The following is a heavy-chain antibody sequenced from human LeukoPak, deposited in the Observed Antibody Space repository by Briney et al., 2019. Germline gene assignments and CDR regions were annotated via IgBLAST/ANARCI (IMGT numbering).Heavy chain of an antibody. Sequence: GGSLRLSCAASGFPFSGYWMSWVRQAPGKGLFWLDNINHNGSAIYHEASVKGRFTISRDNAQTSLFLQMNSLRVEDSGVYYCARVGHGDGVIDFWGQGALVTVSS. D-gene: IGHD3-10*01. CDR1: GFPFSGYW. CDR2: INHNGSAI. V-gene: IGHV3-7*01. J-gene: IGHJ4*02. CDR3: ARVGHGDGVIDF.